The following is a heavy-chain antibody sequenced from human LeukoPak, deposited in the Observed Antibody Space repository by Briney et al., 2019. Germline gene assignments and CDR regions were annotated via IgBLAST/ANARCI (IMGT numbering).Heavy chain of an antibody. V-gene: IGHV4-61*02. J-gene: IGHJ2*01. CDR3: ARDLHGGPDWYFDL. CDR2: IYTSGST. CDR1: GGSISSGSYY. Sequence: SATLSLTCTVSGGSISSGSYYWSWIRQPAGQGLAWIGRIYTSGSTNYNPSLKSRVTISVDTSKNQFSLKLSSVTAADTAVYYCARDLHGGPDWYFDLWGRGTLVTVSS. D-gene: IGHD6-25*01.